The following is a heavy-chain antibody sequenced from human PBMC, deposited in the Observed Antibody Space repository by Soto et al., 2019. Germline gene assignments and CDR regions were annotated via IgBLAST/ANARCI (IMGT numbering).Heavy chain of an antibody. CDR3: ARVAAGASRPFDY. CDR2: IYYSGTS. J-gene: IGHJ4*02. Sequence: PSETLSLTCTVSGASVSSADHYWSWIRRPPGKGLEWIGYIYYSGTSLSNPSLESRVTMSVDTSTNHFFLKLNSVTAADTAVYCCARVAAGASRPFDYWGQGTLVTVSS. CDR1: GASVSSADHY. V-gene: IGHV4-30-4*01. D-gene: IGHD6-13*01.